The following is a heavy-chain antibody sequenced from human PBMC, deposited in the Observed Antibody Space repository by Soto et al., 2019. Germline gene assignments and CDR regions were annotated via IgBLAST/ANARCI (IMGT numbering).Heavy chain of an antibody. CDR1: GYTFTDYH. Sequence: ASVKVSCKASGYTFTDYHIHWVRQAPVQGLEFMGWINANNGGAGSAQQFQGRVTVTRDTSITTVYMELSNLRSDDTAVYYCAREGGSETLQPSYNWFDTWGQGTLVTVSS. CDR3: AREGGSETLQPSYNWFDT. CDR2: INANNGGA. J-gene: IGHJ5*02. D-gene: IGHD6-25*01. V-gene: IGHV1-2*02.